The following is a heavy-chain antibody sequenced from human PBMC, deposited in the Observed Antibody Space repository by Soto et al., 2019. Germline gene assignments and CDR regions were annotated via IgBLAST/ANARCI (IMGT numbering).Heavy chain of an antibody. Sequence: ASVKVSCKASGGTFSSYAISWVRQAPGQGLEWMGGIIPIFGTANYAQKFQGRVTITADESTSTAYMELSSLRSEDTAVYYCARVGIAAAGTVYYYYGMDVWGQGTTVTVSS. V-gene: IGHV1-69*13. D-gene: IGHD6-13*01. CDR1: GGTFSSYA. CDR3: ARVGIAAAGTVYYYYGMDV. J-gene: IGHJ6*02. CDR2: IIPIFGTA.